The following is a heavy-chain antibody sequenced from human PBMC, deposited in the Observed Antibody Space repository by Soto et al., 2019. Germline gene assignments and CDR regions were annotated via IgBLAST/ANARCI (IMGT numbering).Heavy chain of an antibody. Sequence: GGSLRLSCAASGFTFDDYTLHWVRQAPGKGLEWVSLISWDGNSTYYADSVKGRFTISRDNSKNSLYLQMNSLRSEDTALYYCARLQNKSPQNWGQGTLVTVSS. CDR1: GFTFDDYT. J-gene: IGHJ1*01. V-gene: IGHV3-43*01. D-gene: IGHD2-21*01. CDR3: ARLQNKSPQN. CDR2: ISWDGNST.